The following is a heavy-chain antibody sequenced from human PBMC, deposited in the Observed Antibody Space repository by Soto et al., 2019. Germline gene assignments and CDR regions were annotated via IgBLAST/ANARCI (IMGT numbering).Heavy chain of an antibody. CDR1: GGSISSSSYY. V-gene: IGHV4-39*01. CDR2: IYYSGST. D-gene: IGHD3-22*01. CDR3: ARIVVVAYYFDY. Sequence: PSETLSLTCTVSGGSISSSSYYWGWIRQPPGKGLEWIGSIYYSGSTYYNQSLKSRVTISVDTSKNKFSLKLSSVTAADTAVYYCARIVVVAYYFDYWGQGTLVTVSS. J-gene: IGHJ4*02.